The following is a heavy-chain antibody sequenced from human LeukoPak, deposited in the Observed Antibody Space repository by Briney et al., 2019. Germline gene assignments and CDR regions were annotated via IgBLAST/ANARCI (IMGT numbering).Heavy chain of an antibody. V-gene: IGHV4-4*07. CDR2: IYTSGST. Sequence: PSETLSLTCTVSGASISTYYWSWIRQPAGKGLEWIGRIYTSGSTIYNPSLKSRVTMSVDTSKNQFSLKLSSVTAADTAVYYCARGRYESTRLSAYYYYYMDVWGKGTTVTVSS. CDR1: GASISTYY. J-gene: IGHJ6*03. D-gene: IGHD1-14*01. CDR3: ARGRYESTRLSAYYYYYMDV.